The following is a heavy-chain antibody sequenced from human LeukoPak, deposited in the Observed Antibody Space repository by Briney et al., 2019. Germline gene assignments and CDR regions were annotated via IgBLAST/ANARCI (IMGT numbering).Heavy chain of an antibody. CDR1: GLTFSSHA. CDR3: ARGGYYAASDI. CDR2: IVSNGGNT. Sequence: GGTLRLSCAASGLTFSSHAMHWVRQAPGKGLEYVSAIVSNGGNTYYADSVRGRFTISRDNSKDTVYLQMGSLRPEDTAVYYCARGGYYAASDIWGQGALVTVSS. D-gene: IGHD3-3*01. J-gene: IGHJ4*02. V-gene: IGHV3-64*02.